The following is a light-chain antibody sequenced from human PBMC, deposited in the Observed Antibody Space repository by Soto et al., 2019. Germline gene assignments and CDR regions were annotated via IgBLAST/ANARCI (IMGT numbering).Light chain of an antibody. J-gene: IGKJ4*01. CDR3: QQSENFPLT. CDR1: QDIRKF. CDR2: DAS. V-gene: IGKV1-33*01. Sequence: DIQMTQSPSSLSASVGDRVTVTCQASQDIRKFLSWYQQKPGKVPKLLIYDASNLETGVPSRFSGSGSGTDFPFTISSLEPEDIATYFCQQSENFPLTFGGGTKVEI.